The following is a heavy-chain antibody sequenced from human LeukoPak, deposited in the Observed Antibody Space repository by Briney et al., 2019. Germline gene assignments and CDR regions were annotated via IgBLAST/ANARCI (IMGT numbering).Heavy chain of an antibody. J-gene: IGHJ4*02. D-gene: IGHD3-16*02. CDR3: ARDSAGYYDYVWGSYRCFDY. Sequence: PWGSLRLSCAASGFTFSSYSMNWVRQAPGKGLEWVSYISSSSSTIYYADSVKGRFTISRDNAKNSLYLQMNSLRAEDTAVYYCARDSAGYYDYVWGSYRCFDYWGQGTLVTVSS. V-gene: IGHV3-48*01. CDR1: GFTFSSYS. CDR2: ISSSSSTI.